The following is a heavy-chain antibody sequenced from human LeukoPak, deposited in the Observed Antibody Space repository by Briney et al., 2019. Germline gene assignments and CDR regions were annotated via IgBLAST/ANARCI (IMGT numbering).Heavy chain of an antibody. CDR2: INTNTGNP. Sequence: ASVKVSCKASGYTFTSYAMNWVRQAPGQGLEWMGWINTNTGNPTYAQGFTGRFVFSVDTSVSTAYLQISSLKAEDTAVYYCAREEQWLATPYYFDYWGQGTLVTVSS. CDR3: AREEQWLATPYYFDY. D-gene: IGHD6-19*01. CDR1: GYTFTSYA. J-gene: IGHJ4*02. V-gene: IGHV7-4-1*02.